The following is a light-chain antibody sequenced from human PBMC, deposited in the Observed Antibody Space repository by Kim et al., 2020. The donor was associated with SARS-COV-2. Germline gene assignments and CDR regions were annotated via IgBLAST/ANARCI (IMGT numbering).Light chain of an antibody. CDR2: SAF. CDR3: LQHQSFPLT. Sequence: ASEGDTVPITCRASKGIKNNLAWYQRRPGKAPNLLIYSAFTLHSGVPSRFSGSGSGTDFTLTITSLQPEDFATYHCLQHQSFPLTFGGGTKVDIK. V-gene: IGKV1-17*01. J-gene: IGKJ4*01. CDR1: KGIKNN.